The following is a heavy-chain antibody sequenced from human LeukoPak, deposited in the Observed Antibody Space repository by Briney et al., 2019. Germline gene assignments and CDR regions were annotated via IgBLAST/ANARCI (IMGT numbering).Heavy chain of an antibody. CDR1: GFTFSSYA. CDR2: ISGSGGST. D-gene: IGHD3-10*01. J-gene: IGHJ4*02. V-gene: IGHV3-23*01. CDR3: AKGTKQELLIRYYFDY. Sequence: PGGSLSLSCAASGFTFSSYAMSWVRQAPGKGLEWVSAISGSGGSTYYADSVKGRFTISRDNSKNTLYLQMNSLRAEDTAVYYCAKGTKQELLIRYYFDYWGQGTLVTVSS.